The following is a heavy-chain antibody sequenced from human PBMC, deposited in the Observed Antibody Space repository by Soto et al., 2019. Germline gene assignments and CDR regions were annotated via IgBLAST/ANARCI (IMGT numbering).Heavy chain of an antibody. V-gene: IGHV4-59*08. CDR2: IYYSGST. J-gene: IGHJ5*02. CDR3: ARQMEYQLLYGSGYNWFDP. CDR1: GGSISSYY. Sequence: PSETLSLTCTVSGGSISSYYWSWIRQPPGKGLEWIGYIYYSGSTNYNPSLKGRVTISVDTSKNQFSLKLSSVTAADTAVYYCARQMEYQLLYGSGYNWFDPWGQGTLVTVSS. D-gene: IGHD2-2*02.